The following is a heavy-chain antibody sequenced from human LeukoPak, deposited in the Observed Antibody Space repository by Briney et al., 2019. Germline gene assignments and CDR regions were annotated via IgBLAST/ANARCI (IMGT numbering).Heavy chain of an antibody. CDR2: INPNGGET. J-gene: IGHJ4*02. Sequence: ASVKVSCKASGYTFFSYGISWVRQAPGQGLEWIGWINPNGGETIYAQKLQGSVTMTRDTSINTAYMELNRLRSDDTAVYFCARTRGHHATMAYFDYWGQGTLVTVSS. V-gene: IGHV1-2*02. D-gene: IGHD3-10*01. CDR1: GYTFFSYG. CDR3: ARTRGHHATMAYFDY.